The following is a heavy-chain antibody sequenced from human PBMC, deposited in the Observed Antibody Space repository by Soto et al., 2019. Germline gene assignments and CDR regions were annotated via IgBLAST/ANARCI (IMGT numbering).Heavy chain of an antibody. CDR1: GFTFGNYA. J-gene: IGHJ4*02. CDR3: AKKSLGSLRLTALYYFDY. V-gene: IGHV3-23*01. Sequence: EVQLLESGGGLVQPGGSLRLSCAASGFTFGNYAFSWVRQAPGKGLEWVSVISGGGDATYYPDSVKGPFTTSIDNSKNAVYLQMNSLRAEDTAVYYGAKKSLGSLRLTALYYFDYWGQGTLVSVCS. CDR2: ISGGGDAT. D-gene: IGHD2-21*02.